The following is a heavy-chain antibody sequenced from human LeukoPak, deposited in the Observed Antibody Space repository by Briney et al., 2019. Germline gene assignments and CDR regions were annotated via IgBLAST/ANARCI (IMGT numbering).Heavy chain of an antibody. Sequence: ASVKVSCKASGYTFTSYGISWVRQAPGQGLEWMGWISAYNGNTNYAQKLQGRVTMTTDTSTSTAYMELRSLRPDDTAVYYCASSPLLYGSGSYLFDPWGQGTLVTVSS. J-gene: IGHJ5*02. CDR1: GYTFTSYG. D-gene: IGHD3-10*01. CDR3: ASSPLLYGSGSYLFDP. V-gene: IGHV1-18*01. CDR2: ISAYNGNT.